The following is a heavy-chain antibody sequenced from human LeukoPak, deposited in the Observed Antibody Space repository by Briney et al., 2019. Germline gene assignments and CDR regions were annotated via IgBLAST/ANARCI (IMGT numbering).Heavy chain of an antibody. J-gene: IGHJ4*02. V-gene: IGHV4-59*08. CDR2: IFYTGRA. CDR3: ARLVAGVNTRVDS. D-gene: IGHD7-27*01. Sequence: PSETLSLTCTVSRGSISPDHCAWIRQPPGKGLEWIGYIFYTGRARYNPSLEGRATLTVDMSENQVSLKLSSVTAVDTAMYYCARLVAGVNTRVDSWGQGTLVTVSS. CDR1: RGSISPDH.